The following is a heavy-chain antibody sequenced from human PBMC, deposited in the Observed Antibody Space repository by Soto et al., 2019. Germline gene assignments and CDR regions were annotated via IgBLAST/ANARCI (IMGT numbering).Heavy chain of an antibody. V-gene: IGHV3-9*01. D-gene: IGHD6-6*01. CDR2: ISWNSNSI. J-gene: IGHJ4*02. CDR3: ANSQSIASRPCDY. CDR1: GFMFDDYA. Sequence: EVQLVESGGGLVQPGRSLRLSCEASGFMFDDYAMYWVRQAPGKGLEWVSGISWNSNSIVYADSVKGRFTISRDNATNSQYQHMHSLKPEGTALYYCANSQSIASRPCDYWGEGTLVTVSS.